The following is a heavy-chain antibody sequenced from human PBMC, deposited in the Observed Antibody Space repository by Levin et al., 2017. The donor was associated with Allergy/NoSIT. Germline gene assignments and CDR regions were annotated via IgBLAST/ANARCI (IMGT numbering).Heavy chain of an antibody. CDR2: IKQDGSEK. CDR3: AREYSSGWYDANGVHYFDY. CDR1: GFTFSSYW. V-gene: IGHV3-7*04. J-gene: IGHJ4*02. D-gene: IGHD6-19*01. Sequence: PGGSLRLSCAASGFTFSSYWMSWVRQAPGKGLEWVANIKQDGSEKYYVDSVKGRFTISRDNAKNSLYLQMNSLRAEDTAVYYCAREYSSGWYDANGVHYFDYWGQGTLVTVSS.